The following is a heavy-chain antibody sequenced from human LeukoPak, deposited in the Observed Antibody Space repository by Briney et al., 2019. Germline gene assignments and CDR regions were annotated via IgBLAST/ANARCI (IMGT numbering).Heavy chain of an antibody. CDR1: GGSISSYC. CDR2: INHSGST. D-gene: IGHD3-3*01. Sequence: SETLSLTCTVSGGSISSYCWSWIRQPPGKGLEWIGEINHSGSTNYNPSLKSRVTLSVDTSKNQFSLKLSSVTAADTAVYYCARAGRITIFGVVMNWFDPWGQGTLVTVSS. V-gene: IGHV4-34*01. J-gene: IGHJ5*02. CDR3: ARAGRITIFGVVMNWFDP.